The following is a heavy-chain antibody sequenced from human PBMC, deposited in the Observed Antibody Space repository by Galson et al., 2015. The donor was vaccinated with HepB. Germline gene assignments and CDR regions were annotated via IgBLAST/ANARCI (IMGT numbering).Heavy chain of an antibody. CDR1: GFTFSSYA. D-gene: IGHD4-11*01. V-gene: IGHV3-23*01. CDR3: AKVVTTAIYFDH. Sequence: SLRLSCAASGFTFSSYAMSWVRQAPGKGLEWVSAISSSGGSTYYADSVKGRFTISRDSSKNTLYLQMNSLRAEDTAVYYRAKVVTTAIYFDHWGQGTLVTVPS. J-gene: IGHJ4*02. CDR2: ISSSGGST.